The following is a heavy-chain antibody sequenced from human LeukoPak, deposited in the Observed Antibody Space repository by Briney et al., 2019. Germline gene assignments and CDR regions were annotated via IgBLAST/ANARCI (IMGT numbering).Heavy chain of an antibody. CDR3: ARGDSGSSGFDY. CDR2: ISSSSSYI. CDR1: GFTFSSYS. V-gene: IGHV3-21*01. D-gene: IGHD6-6*01. J-gene: IGHJ4*02. Sequence: AGGSLRLSCAASGFTFSSYSMNWVRQAPGKGLEWVSSISSSSSYIYYAGSVKGRFTISRDNAKNSLYLQMNSLRAEDTAVYYCARGDSGSSGFDYWGQGTLVTVSS.